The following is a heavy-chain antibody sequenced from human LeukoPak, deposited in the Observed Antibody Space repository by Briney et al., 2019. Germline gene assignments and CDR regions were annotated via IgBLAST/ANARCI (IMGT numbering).Heavy chain of an antibody. J-gene: IGHJ4*02. CDR3: ATSRVRGVINGNFDY. CDR2: FDPEDGET. CDR1: GYTLTELS. V-gene: IGHV1-24*01. D-gene: IGHD3-10*01. Sequence: LGASVKVSCKVSGYTLTELSMHWVRQAPGKGLEGMGGFDPEDGETIYAQKFQGRVTMTEDTSTDTAYMELSSLRSEDTAVYYCATSRVRGVINGNFDYWGQGTLVTVSS.